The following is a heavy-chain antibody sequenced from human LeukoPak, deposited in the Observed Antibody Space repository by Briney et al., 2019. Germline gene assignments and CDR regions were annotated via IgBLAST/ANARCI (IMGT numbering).Heavy chain of an antibody. Sequence: SETLSLTCTVSGGSISSGGYYWSWIRQHPGKGLEWIGYIYYSGSTYYNPSLKSRVTISVDTSKNQFSLKLSSVTAADTAVYYCARVHRAARDAFDIWGQGTMVTVSS. D-gene: IGHD6-6*01. CDR3: ARVHRAARDAFDI. J-gene: IGHJ3*02. CDR2: IYYSGST. V-gene: IGHV4-31*03. CDR1: GGSISSGGYY.